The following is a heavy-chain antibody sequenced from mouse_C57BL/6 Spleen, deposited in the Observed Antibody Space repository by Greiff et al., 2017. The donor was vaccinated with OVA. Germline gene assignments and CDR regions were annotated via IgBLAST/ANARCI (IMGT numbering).Heavy chain of an antibody. D-gene: IGHD1-1*01. J-gene: IGHJ1*03. Sequence: EVKVVESGGGLVQPGGSMKLSCAASGFTFSDAWMDWVRQSPEKGLEWVAEIRNKANNHATYYAESVKGRFTISRDDSKSSVYLQMNSLRAEDTGIYYCTRVTTVVDGYFDVWGTGTTVTVSS. CDR1: GFTFSDAW. CDR2: IRNKANNHAT. V-gene: IGHV6-6*01. CDR3: TRVTTVVDGYFDV.